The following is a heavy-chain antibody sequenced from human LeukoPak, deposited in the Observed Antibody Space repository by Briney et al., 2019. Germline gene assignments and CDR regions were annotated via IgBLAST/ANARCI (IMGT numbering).Heavy chain of an antibody. CDR2: INHSGST. D-gene: IGHD2-15*01. V-gene: IGHV4-34*01. Sequence: SETLSRTCAVYGGSFSGYYWSWIRQPPGKGLEWIGEINHSGSTNYNPSLKSRVTISVDTSKNQFSLKLSSVTAADTAVYYCARGDLVVVAATRRYYYYGMDVWGKGTTVTVSS. J-gene: IGHJ6*04. CDR1: GGSFSGYY. CDR3: ARGDLVVVAATRRYYYYGMDV.